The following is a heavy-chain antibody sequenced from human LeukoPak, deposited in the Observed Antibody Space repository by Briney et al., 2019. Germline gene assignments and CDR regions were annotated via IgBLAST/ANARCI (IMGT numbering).Heavy chain of an antibody. CDR2: FSGSGGST. Sequence: QTGGSLRLSCAASGFTFSSYAMSWVRQAPGKGLEWVSAFSGSGGSTYYADSVKGRFTISRDNSKNTLYLQMNSLRAEDTAVYYCAKDGPWRELLGYWGQGTLVTVSS. CDR1: GFTFSSYA. CDR3: AKDGPWRELLGY. V-gene: IGHV3-23*01. J-gene: IGHJ4*02. D-gene: IGHD1-26*01.